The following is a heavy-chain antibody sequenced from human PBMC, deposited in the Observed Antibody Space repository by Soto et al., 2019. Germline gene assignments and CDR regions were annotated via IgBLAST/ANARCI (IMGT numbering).Heavy chain of an antibody. D-gene: IGHD6-19*01. CDR2: IRRQANSYTT. Sequence: EVQLVESGGGLVQPGGSLRLSCAASGLIFSDYHMDWVRQAPGKGLEWVGRIRRQANSYTTEYAASVKGRFTISRDDSKNSLYLQMNRLKSEDTAVYYCAMLGGWSGGSSGMDVWGQGTTVTVSS. V-gene: IGHV3-72*01. CDR3: AMLGGWSGGSSGMDV. CDR1: GLIFSDYH. J-gene: IGHJ6*02.